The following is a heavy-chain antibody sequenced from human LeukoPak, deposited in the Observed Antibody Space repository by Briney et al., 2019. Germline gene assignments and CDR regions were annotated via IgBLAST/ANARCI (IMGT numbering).Heavy chain of an antibody. CDR3: AKDLILHPRYGSGSYPPYYFDY. D-gene: IGHD3-10*01. V-gene: IGHV3-48*01. J-gene: IGHJ4*02. CDR2: ISSSSSTI. CDR1: GFTSSSYS. Sequence: PGGSLRLSCAASGFTSSSYSMNWVRQAPGKGLEWVSYISSSSSTIYYADSVKGRFTISRDNAKNSLYLQMNSLRAEDTAVYYCAKDLILHPRYGSGSYPPYYFDYWGQGTLVTVSS.